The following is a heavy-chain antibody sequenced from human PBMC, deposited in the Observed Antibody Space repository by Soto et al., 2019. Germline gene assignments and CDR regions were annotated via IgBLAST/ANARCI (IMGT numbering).Heavy chain of an antibody. CDR1: GFTFSSYS. CDR2: ISSSSSTI. CDR3: VSGYCSSTSCSKHFDY. J-gene: IGHJ4*02. V-gene: IGHV3-48*02. D-gene: IGHD2-2*03. Sequence: EVQLVESGGGLVQPGGSLRLSCAASGFTFSSYSMNWVRQAPGKGLEWVSYISSSSSTIYYADSVKGRFSISRDNAKNSLYLQMNSLRDEDTAVYYCVSGYCSSTSCSKHFDYWGQGTLVTVSS.